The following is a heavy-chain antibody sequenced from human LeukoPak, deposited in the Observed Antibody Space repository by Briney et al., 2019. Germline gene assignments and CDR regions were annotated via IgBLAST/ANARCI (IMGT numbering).Heavy chain of an antibody. CDR3: ARASGGGGSFRRAGMDV. J-gene: IGHJ6*02. D-gene: IGHD2-15*01. Sequence: SETLSLTCTVSGGSISSGGYYWSWIRQHPGKGLEWIGYIYYSGSTYYNPSLKSRVTISVDTSKNQFSLKLSSVTAADTAVYYCARASGGGGSFRRAGMDVWAKGPRSPSP. CDR1: GGSISSGGYY. V-gene: IGHV4-31*03. CDR2: IYYSGST.